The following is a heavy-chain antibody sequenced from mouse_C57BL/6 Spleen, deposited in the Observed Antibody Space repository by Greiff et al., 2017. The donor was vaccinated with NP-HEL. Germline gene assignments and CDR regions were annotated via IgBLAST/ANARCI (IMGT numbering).Heavy chain of an antibody. CDR1: GFTFSDYG. D-gene: IGHD1-1*01. J-gene: IGHJ2*01. Sequence: EVQLQESGGGLVKPGGSLKLSCAASGFTFSDYGMHWVRQAPEKGLEWVAYISSGSSTIYYADTVKGRFTISRDNAKNTLFLQMTSLRSEDTAMYYCARETTVVADYWGQGTTLTVSS. CDR3: ARETTVVADY. V-gene: IGHV5-17*01. CDR2: ISSGSSTI.